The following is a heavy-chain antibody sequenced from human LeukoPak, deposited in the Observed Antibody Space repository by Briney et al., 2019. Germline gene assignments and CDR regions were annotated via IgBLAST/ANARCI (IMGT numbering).Heavy chain of an antibody. CDR3: ARAPHYSSSLYMTNYYYYYYMDV. CDR1: GGSFSGYY. V-gene: IGHV4-34*01. D-gene: IGHD6-13*01. J-gene: IGHJ6*03. CDR2: INHSGST. Sequence: SETLSLTCAVYGGSFSGYYWSWIRQPPGKGLEWIGEINHSGSTNYNPSLKSRVTISVDTSKNQFSLKLSSVTAADTAMYYCARAPHYSSSLYMTNYYYYYYMDVWGKGTTVTVSS.